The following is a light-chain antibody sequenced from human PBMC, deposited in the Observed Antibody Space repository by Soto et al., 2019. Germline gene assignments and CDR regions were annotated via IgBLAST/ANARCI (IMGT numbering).Light chain of an antibody. CDR2: KAS. V-gene: IGKV1-5*03. Sequence: DIQMTQSPSSLSASVGDRVTFTCRASQSISNGLAWYQQKPGKAPKLLIYKASTLESGVPSRFSGSGSGTEFALTISRLQADDFAIYYCQQYNGYRLAFGGGTKVEIK. CDR1: QSISNG. CDR3: QQYNGYRLA. J-gene: IGKJ4*01.